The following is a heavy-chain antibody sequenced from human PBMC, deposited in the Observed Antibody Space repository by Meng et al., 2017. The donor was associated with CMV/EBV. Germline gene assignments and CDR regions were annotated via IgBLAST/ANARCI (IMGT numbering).Heavy chain of an antibody. Sequence: LRLSCTVSGGSISSGDYYWSWIRQPPGKGLEWIGYIYYSGSTYYNPSLKRRVTISVDTSKNQFSLKLSSVTAADTAVYYCARDLDISEYYYYGMDVWGQGTTVTVSS. CDR3: ARDLDISEYYYYGMDV. CDR1: GGSISSGDYY. D-gene: IGHD2-2*03. V-gene: IGHV4-30-4*08. CDR2: IYYSGST. J-gene: IGHJ6*02.